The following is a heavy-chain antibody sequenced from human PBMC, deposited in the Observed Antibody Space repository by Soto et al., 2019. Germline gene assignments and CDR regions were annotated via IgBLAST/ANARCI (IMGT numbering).Heavy chain of an antibody. CDR1: GYTLTEFS. Sequence: ASVKVSCKVSGYTLTEFSMHWVRQAPGKGLEWMGSFDPEDAETIYAQKFQGRVTMTEDTSTNTAYMELSSLRSEDTAVYYCATVDDYGSGSQFDYWGQGTLVTVSS. CDR3: ATVDDYGSGSQFDY. V-gene: IGHV1-24*01. CDR2: FDPEDAET. D-gene: IGHD3-10*01. J-gene: IGHJ4*02.